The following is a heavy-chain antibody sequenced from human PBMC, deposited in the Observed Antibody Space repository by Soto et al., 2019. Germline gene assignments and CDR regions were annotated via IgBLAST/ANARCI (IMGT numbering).Heavy chain of an antibody. D-gene: IGHD2-15*01. J-gene: IGHJ4*02. CDR1: GISVSTSDYY. CDR3: AGFVVPASRNSDFDY. V-gene: IGHV4-39*01. Sequence: SETLSLTCTVSGISVSTSDYYWGWVRQPPGKGLDWIGNIYYSGSTFYNPSLRSRVTISVDTSKNQFSLKLNSVTAAGTAVYFCAGFVVPASRNSDFDYWGQGTLVTVSS. CDR2: IYYSGST.